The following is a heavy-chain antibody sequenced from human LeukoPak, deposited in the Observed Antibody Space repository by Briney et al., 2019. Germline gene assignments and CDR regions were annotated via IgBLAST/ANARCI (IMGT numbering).Heavy chain of an antibody. D-gene: IGHD4-11*01. CDR2: ISGSGGST. Sequence: GGSLRLSCAASGFTFDDYTMHWVRQAPGKGLEWVSAISGSGGSTYYADSVKGRFTISRDNSKNTLYLQMNSLRAEDTAVYYCATPTVTTLRHYWGQGTLVTVSS. J-gene: IGHJ4*02. CDR1: GFTFDDYT. V-gene: IGHV3-23*01. CDR3: ATPTVTTLRHY.